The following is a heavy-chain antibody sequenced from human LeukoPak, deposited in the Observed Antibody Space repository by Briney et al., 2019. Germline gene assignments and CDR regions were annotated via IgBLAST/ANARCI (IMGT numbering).Heavy chain of an antibody. J-gene: IGHJ3*02. CDR2: IYYSGST. CDR3: ARETVVPADAFDI. V-gene: IGHV4-59*01. Sequence: PSETLSLTCAVYGGSFSGYYWSWIRQPPGKGLEWIGYIYYSGSTNYNPSLKSRVTISVDTSKNQFSLKLSSVTAADTVVYYCARETVVPADAFDIWGQGTMVTVSS. CDR1: GGSFSGYY. D-gene: IGHD2-2*01.